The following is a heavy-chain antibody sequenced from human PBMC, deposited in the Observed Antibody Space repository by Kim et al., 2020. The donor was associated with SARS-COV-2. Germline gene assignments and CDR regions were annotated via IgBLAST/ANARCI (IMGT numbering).Heavy chain of an antibody. CDR2: IRPDGTGE. CDR3: VREWTDTGSGRGVDF. J-gene: IGHJ4*02. CDR1: GFIFKNHC. Sequence: GGSLRLSCAASGFIFKNHCMSWVRQVPGKGLEWVAYIRPDGTGEDYVDSVRGRFTISRDNAKNSLYLQMNSLRAEDSAMYYCVREWTDTGSGRGVDFWRGGTRGIVSS. D-gene: IGHD5-12*01. V-gene: IGHV3-7*03.